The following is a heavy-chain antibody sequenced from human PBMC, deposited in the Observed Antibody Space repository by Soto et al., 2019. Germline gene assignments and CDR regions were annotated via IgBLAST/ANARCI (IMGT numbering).Heavy chain of an antibody. J-gene: IGHJ6*02. CDR3: ITLKYGMDV. CDR1: GFAFSSYW. CDR2: IKSKIDGETI. V-gene: IGHV3-15*07. Sequence: GGSLRLSCAASGFAFSSYWMHWVRQAPGKGLVWVGRIKSKIDGETIDYAAPVKGRFTISRDDSKNTLYLQMNSLKIEDTAVYYCITLKYGMDVWGQGTTVTVSS.